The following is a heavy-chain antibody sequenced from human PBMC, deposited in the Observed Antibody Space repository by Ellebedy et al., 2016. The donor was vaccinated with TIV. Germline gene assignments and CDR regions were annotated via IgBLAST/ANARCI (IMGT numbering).Heavy chain of an antibody. J-gene: IGHJ3*02. V-gene: IGHV4-30-2*01. D-gene: IGHD4-17*01. Sequence: MPSETLSLTCAVSGGPISGGGFSWSWIRQPPGKGLEWIGYMYHSGSTYYNPSLKRRVTISVDKSKNQVSLKLSSVTAADTAVYYCARRQAYGDYEYAFDIWGQGTMVTVPS. CDR2: MYHSGST. CDR1: GGPISGGGFS. CDR3: ARRQAYGDYEYAFDI.